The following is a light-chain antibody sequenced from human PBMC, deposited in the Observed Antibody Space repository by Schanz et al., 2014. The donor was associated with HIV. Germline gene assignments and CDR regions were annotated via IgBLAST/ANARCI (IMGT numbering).Light chain of an antibody. CDR1: QSVSSN. J-gene: IGKJ1*01. CDR2: GAS. CDR3: QQYYSTPHT. Sequence: EIVMTQSPATLSVSPGERATLSCRASQSVSSNFAWYQQKPGQAPRLLIYGASTRATGIPARFSGSGSGTEFTLTISSLQAEDVAVYYCQQYYSTPHTFGQGTKVEVK. V-gene: IGKV3-15*01.